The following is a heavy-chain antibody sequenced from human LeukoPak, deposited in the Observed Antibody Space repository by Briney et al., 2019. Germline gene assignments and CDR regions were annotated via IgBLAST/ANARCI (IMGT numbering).Heavy chain of an antibody. Sequence: GASVKVSCKASGYTFTSYGISWVRQAPGQGLEWMGWISAYNGNTNYAQKLQGRVTMTTDTSTSTAYMELRSLRSDDTAVYYCARSLLWFGESTGSNFDYWGQGTLVTVSS. V-gene: IGHV1-18*01. CDR3: ARSLLWFGESTGSNFDY. CDR2: ISAYNGNT. J-gene: IGHJ4*02. D-gene: IGHD3-10*01. CDR1: GYTFTSYG.